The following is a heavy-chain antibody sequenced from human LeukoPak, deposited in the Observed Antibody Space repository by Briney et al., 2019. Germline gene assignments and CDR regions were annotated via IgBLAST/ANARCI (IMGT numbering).Heavy chain of an antibody. D-gene: IGHD3-3*01. V-gene: IGHV4-34*01. CDR2: INHSGST. CDR1: GGSFSGYY. J-gene: IGHJ6*02. Sequence: SETLSLTCAVYGGSFSGYYWSWIRQPPGKGLEWIGEINHSGSTNYNPSLKSRVTISVDTSKNQFSLKLSSVTAADTAVYDCAREQPYVFWSGWVFDGMDVWGQGTTVTVSS. CDR3: AREQPYVFWSGWVFDGMDV.